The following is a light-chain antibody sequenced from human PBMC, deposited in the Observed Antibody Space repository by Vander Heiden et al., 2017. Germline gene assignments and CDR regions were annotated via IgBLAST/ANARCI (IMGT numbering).Light chain of an antibody. J-gene: IGLJ2*01. Sequence: VLTQPPSVSGAPGQRVTIPCTGPRSNIGAGYGVHWYQQIPGTAPKLLIYANNNRPSGVPDRFSGSQSGTSGSLAITGPQAEDEADYYCQSDDSSLSRSVFGGGTKLTVL. CDR1: RSNIGAGYG. CDR2: ANN. CDR3: QSDDSSLSRSV. V-gene: IGLV1-40*01.